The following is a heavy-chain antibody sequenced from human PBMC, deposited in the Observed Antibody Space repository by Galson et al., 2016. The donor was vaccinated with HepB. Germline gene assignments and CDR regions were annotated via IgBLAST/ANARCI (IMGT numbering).Heavy chain of an antibody. CDR1: GFSFSAYY. D-gene: IGHD3-22*01. CDR2: IWNDGSYK. J-gene: IGHJ6*02. V-gene: IGHV3-33*08. Sequence: SLRLSCAASGFSFSAYYMSWIRQAPGKVLEWVAVIWNDGSYKYYADSVKGRFTISRDNSKNTLFLQMSSLRAEDTAVYYCARGGGGYYDGSGSTLDVWGQGTTVTVSS. CDR3: ARGGGGYYDGSGSTLDV.